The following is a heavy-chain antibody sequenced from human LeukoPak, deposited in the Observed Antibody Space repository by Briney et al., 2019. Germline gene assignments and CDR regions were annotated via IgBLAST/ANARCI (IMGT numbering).Heavy chain of an antibody. Sequence: GGSLRLSCAASGFTFSNYGMSWVRQAPGKGLEWVSGISGSGDSTFYADSVKGRFTISRDNSKNTRYLQMNSLRAEDSAVYYCAKDLLISRIAAAGPFDSWGQGTLVTVSS. J-gene: IGHJ4*02. CDR1: GFTFSNYG. D-gene: IGHD6-13*01. CDR2: ISGSGDST. V-gene: IGHV3-23*01. CDR3: AKDLLISRIAAAGPFDS.